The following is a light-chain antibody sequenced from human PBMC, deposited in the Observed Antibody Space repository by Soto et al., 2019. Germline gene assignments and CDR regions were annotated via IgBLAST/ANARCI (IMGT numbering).Light chain of an antibody. J-gene: IGKJ4*01. Sequence: EIVMTQSPATVSVSLGERATLSCRASQSVSRQLAWYQQKPGQAPRLLIYGASIRATGTPARFSGSVSETEITLTISSLQSEDFAIYYCQQYNAWPLTFGGGTKVEIK. CDR3: QQYNAWPLT. CDR2: GAS. CDR1: QSVSRQ. V-gene: IGKV3-15*01.